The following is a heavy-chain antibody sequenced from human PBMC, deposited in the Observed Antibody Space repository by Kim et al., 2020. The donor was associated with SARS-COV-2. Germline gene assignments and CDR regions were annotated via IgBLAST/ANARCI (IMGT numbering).Heavy chain of an antibody. Sequence: SETLSLTCAVYGGSFSGYYWSWIRQPPGKGLEWIGEINHSGSTNYNPSLKSRVTISVDTSKNQFSLKLSSVTAADTAVYYCARGSPYSSSSNAFDIWGQGTMVTVSS. V-gene: IGHV4-34*01. D-gene: IGHD6-6*01. J-gene: IGHJ3*02. CDR1: GGSFSGYY. CDR3: ARGSPYSSSSNAFDI. CDR2: INHSGST.